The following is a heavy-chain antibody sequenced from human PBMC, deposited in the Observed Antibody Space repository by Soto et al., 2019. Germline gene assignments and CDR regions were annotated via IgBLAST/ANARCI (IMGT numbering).Heavy chain of an antibody. J-gene: IGHJ6*02. CDR3: ARGGSGSYHNYYYGMDV. D-gene: IGHD1-26*01. CDR1: GGSISSSNW. CDR2: IYHSGST. V-gene: IGHV4-4*02. Sequence: TSETLSLTCAVSGGSISSSNWWSWVRQPPGKGLEWIGEIYHSGSTNYNPSLKSRVTISVDKPKNQFSLKLSSVTAADTAVYYCARGGSGSYHNYYYGMDVWGQGTTVTVS.